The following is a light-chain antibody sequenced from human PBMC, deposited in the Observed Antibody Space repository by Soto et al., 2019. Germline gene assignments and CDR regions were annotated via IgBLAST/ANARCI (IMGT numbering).Light chain of an antibody. Sequence: QAVVTQPPSVSGAPGQRVTVSCTGSSSNIGAGYDVHWYQQLPGTAPKLLIYGNSNRPSGVPDRFSGSKSGTSASLAITGLQAEDEADYYCQSYDNSLSAQVVFGGGTQLTVL. CDR3: QSYDNSLSAQVV. CDR1: SSNIGAGYD. J-gene: IGLJ2*01. V-gene: IGLV1-40*01. CDR2: GNS.